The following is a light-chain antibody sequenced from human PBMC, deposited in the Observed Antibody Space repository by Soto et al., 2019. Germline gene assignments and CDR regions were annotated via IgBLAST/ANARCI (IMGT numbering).Light chain of an antibody. CDR1: QSISSW. V-gene: IGKV1-5*01. CDR2: GAS. J-gene: IGKJ3*01. Sequence: IQMTQSPSTLSASVGDRVTITCRASQSISSWLAWYQQKPGKAPKLLIYGASTLRPGGASRFSGSGSGTEFTLTISSLQPEDFATYFCQQLNTFPPFFTFGPGTKVDIK. CDR3: QQLNTFPPFFT.